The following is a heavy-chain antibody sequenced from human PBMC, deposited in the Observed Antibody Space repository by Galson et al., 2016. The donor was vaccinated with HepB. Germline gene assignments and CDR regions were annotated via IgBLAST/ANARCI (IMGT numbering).Heavy chain of an antibody. Sequence: VRQAPGKGLEWLALISSDGFRTRYADSVTGRFTISRDNSKSTVYLHMDSLRPEDTAIYYCAKDAYYGDYALDYWGQGSLVTVSS. V-gene: IGHV3-30-3*02. CDR3: AKDAYYGDYALDY. D-gene: IGHD4-17*01. CDR2: ISSDGFRT. J-gene: IGHJ4*02.